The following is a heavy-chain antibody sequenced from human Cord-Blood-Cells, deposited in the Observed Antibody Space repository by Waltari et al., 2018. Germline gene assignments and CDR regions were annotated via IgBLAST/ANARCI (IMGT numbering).Heavy chain of an antibody. CDR3: ARRRSSSWYMGYYFDY. CDR2: IYYSGST. Sequence: QLQLQESGPGLVKPSETLSLTCTVSGGSISSSSYYWGWIRQPPGKGLEWIGSIYYSGSTSYNPSLKSRVTISVDTSKNQFSLKLSSVTAADTAVYYCARRRSSSWYMGYYFDYWGQGTLVTVSS. CDR1: GGSISSSSYY. J-gene: IGHJ4*02. D-gene: IGHD6-13*01. V-gene: IGHV4-39*01.